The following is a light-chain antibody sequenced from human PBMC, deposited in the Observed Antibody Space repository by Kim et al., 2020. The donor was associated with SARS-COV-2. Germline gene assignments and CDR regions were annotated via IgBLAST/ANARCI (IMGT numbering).Light chain of an antibody. CDR1: QSLVYSDGNTY. CDR3: MQGTHWPFT. J-gene: IGKJ3*01. CDR2: KVS. Sequence: PASISCRSRQSLVYSDGNTYWNWFNQRPGQAPRRLIYKVSNRDSGVPDRFSGSGSGTDFTLQISRVEAEDVGVYYCMQGTHWPFTFGPGTKVDIK. V-gene: IGKV2-30*01.